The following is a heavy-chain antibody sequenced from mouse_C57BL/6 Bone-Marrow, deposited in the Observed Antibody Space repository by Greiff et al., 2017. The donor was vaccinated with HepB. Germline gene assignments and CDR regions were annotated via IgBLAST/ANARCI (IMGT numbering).Heavy chain of an antibody. Sequence: EVQLVESGGDLVKPGGSLKLSCAASGFTFSSYGMSWVRQTPDKRLEWVATISSGGSYTYYPDSVKGRFTISRDNAKNTLYLQMSSLKSEDTAMYYCARQGLRAMDYWGQGTSVTVSS. V-gene: IGHV5-6*01. CDR2: ISSGGSYT. CDR1: GFTFSSYG. CDR3: ARQGLRAMDY. D-gene: IGHD3-1*01. J-gene: IGHJ4*01.